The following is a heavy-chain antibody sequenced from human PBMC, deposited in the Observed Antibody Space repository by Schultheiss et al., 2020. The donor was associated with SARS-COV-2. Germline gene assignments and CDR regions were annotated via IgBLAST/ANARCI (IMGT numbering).Heavy chain of an antibody. CDR2: IYYSGNT. CDR1: GGSISSGGYY. J-gene: IGHJ5*02. Sequence: SETLSLTCTVSGGSISSGGYYWGWIRQPPGKGLEWIGYIYYSGNTYYNPSLKSRVTISVDTSKNQFSLKLSSVTAADTAVYFCARSCSGGSCYRRNWFDPWGQGTLVTVSS. D-gene: IGHD2-15*01. CDR3: ARSCSGGSCYRRNWFDP. V-gene: IGHV4-30-4*08.